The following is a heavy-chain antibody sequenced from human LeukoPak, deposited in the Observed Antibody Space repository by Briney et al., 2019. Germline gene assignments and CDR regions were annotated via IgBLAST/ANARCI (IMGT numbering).Heavy chain of an antibody. V-gene: IGHV3-23*01. CDR2: ISGSGGST. D-gene: IGHD7-27*01. CDR3: VRDGDFDY. J-gene: IGHJ4*02. CDR1: GFTFSSYA. Sequence: GGSLRLSCAASGFTFSSYAMSWVRQAPGKGLEWVSAISGSGGSTYYADSVKGRFTISRDNAKNSLYLHMNSLRAEDTAVYYCVRDGDFDYWGQGTLVTVSS.